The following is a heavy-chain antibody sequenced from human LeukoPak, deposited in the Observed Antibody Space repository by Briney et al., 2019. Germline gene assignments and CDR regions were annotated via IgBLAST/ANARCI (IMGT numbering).Heavy chain of an antibody. CDR3: ARVPPTSNYYDFWSGYYYYGMDV. Sequence: ASVKVSCKASGYTFTGYYMHWVRQATGQGLEWMGWMNPNSGNTGYAQKFQGRVTMTRNTSISTAYMELSSLRSEDTAVYYCARVPPTSNYYDFWSGYYYYGMDVWGQGTTVTVSS. CDR2: MNPNSGNT. V-gene: IGHV1-8*02. D-gene: IGHD3-3*01. J-gene: IGHJ6*02. CDR1: GYTFTGYY.